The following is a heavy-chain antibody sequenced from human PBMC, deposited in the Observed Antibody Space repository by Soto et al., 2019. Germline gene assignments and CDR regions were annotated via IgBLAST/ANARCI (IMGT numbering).Heavy chain of an antibody. Sequence: QVQLQESGPGLVKPSQTLSLTCTVSGGSISSGGYYWSWIRQHPGKGLEWIGYIHYSGSTYYNPSIKSRVTISVDTSKNQFSLKLSSVTAADTAVYYCARDHPDTAMVHYYGMDVWGQGTTVTVSS. CDR3: ARDHPDTAMVHYYGMDV. CDR1: GGSISSGGYY. CDR2: IHYSGST. J-gene: IGHJ6*02. D-gene: IGHD5-18*01. V-gene: IGHV4-31*03.